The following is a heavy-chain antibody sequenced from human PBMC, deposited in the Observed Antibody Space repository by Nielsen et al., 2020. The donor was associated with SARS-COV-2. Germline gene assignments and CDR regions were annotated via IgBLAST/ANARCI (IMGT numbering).Heavy chain of an antibody. D-gene: IGHD3-10*01. Sequence: SETLSLTCAVYGGSFSNYYWSWIRQPPGKGLEWIGEINHSGSTNYNPSLKSRVTISVDTSTNQFSLKLSSVTAADTAVYYCARGNPTYYGYYYYYLDVWGKGTTVTVSS. CDR3: ARGNPTYYGYYYYYLDV. J-gene: IGHJ6*03. CDR2: INHSGST. CDR1: GGSFSNYY. V-gene: IGHV4-34*01.